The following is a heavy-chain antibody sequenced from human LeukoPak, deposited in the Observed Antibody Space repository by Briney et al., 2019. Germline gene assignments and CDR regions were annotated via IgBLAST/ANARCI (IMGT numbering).Heavy chain of an antibody. CDR1: GFTFSSYA. D-gene: IGHD2-15*01. CDR2: ICANDGST. CDR3: AKGSGGSCYSGSDY. V-gene: IGHV3-23*01. J-gene: IGHJ4*02. Sequence: PGGCLRLSCAASGFTFSSYAMSWVRQAPGKGLQWVSVICANDGSTYYADSVKGRFTISRDNSKNTLYLQMNSLRAEDTAIYYCAKGSGGSCYSGSDYWGQGTLVTVSS.